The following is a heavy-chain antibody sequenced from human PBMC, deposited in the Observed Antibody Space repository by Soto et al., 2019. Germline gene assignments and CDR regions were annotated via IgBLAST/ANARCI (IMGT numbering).Heavy chain of an antibody. J-gene: IGHJ4*02. CDR3: ARGNDYYDSLFDY. CDR1: GGSISSGGYS. D-gene: IGHD3-22*01. Sequence: PSETLSLTCAVSGGSISSGGYSWSWIRQPPGKGLEWIGYIYHSGSTYYNPSLKSRVTISVDRSKNQFSLKLSSVTAADTAVYYCARGNDYYDSLFDYWGQGTLVTVSS. V-gene: IGHV4-30-2*01. CDR2: IYHSGST.